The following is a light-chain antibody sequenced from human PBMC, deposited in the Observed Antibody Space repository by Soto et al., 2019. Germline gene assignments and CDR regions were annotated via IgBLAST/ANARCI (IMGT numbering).Light chain of an antibody. CDR1: SSDFGGYDL. CDR2: DVT. CDR3: NSYTGSNDFDV. Sequence: QSVLTQPPSASGSPGQSVAISCTGTSSDFGGYDLVSWYQQHPGRAPRLMIYDVTKRPPGVPDRFSGSKSGNTASLTVSGLQAEDEADYYCNSYTGSNDFDVFGTGTKVTVL. J-gene: IGLJ1*01. V-gene: IGLV2-8*01.